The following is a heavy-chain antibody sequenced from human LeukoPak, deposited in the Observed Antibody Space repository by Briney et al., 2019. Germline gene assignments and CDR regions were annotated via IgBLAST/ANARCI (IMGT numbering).Heavy chain of an antibody. CDR3: ARHQYWNPYYFDY. Sequence: SETLSLTCTVSGGSISSYYWSWIRQPPGKGLGWIGYIYYSGSTNYNPSLKSRVTISVDTSKNQFSLKLSSVTAADTAVYYCARHQYWNPYYFDYWGQGTLVTVSS. D-gene: IGHD1-1*01. CDR1: GGSISSYY. J-gene: IGHJ4*02. V-gene: IGHV4-59*08. CDR2: IYYSGST.